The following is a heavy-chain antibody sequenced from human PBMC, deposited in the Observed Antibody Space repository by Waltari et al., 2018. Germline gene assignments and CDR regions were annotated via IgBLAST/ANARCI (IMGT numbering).Heavy chain of an antibody. Sequence: QVQLQESGPGLVKPSETLSLTCTVSGGSISSYYWSWIRQPPGKGLEGIGYSNYSGSTNYNPSLKSRVTISVDTSKNQFSLKLSSVTAADTAVYYCARVPYRGSSGYYPKYYYYYMDVWGKGTTVTISS. CDR1: GGSISSYY. D-gene: IGHD3-22*01. V-gene: IGHV4-59*01. CDR3: ARVPYRGSSGYYPKYYYYYMDV. J-gene: IGHJ6*03. CDR2: SNYSGST.